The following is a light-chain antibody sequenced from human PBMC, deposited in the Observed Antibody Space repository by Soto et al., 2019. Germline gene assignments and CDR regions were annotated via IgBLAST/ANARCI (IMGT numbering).Light chain of an antibody. J-gene: IGKJ2*01. CDR1: QSISTE. V-gene: IGKV3-15*01. CDR2: SAS. CDR3: HQGHNWPLT. Sequence: EIVMTQSPAPLSVSPGQRATLSCRASQSISTELAWYQQKPGQPPSLLIYSASTRATGVPARFTGSRSGSEFTLTITGLQSEDFAVYYCHQGHNWPLTFGQGTGLEI.